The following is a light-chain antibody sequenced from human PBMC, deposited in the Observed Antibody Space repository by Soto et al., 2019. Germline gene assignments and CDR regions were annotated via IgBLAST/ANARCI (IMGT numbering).Light chain of an antibody. CDR3: SSFTTSSTHV. J-gene: IGLJ1*01. CDR2: EVN. V-gene: IGLV2-14*01. Sequence: ALTQPASLSGSPGQSITISCTGTSSDIGAYDYVSWFQQHPGKAPKLMISEVNNRPSGVSNRFSGSKSGNTAYLTISGLQVEDESEYFCSSFTTSSTHVFGTRTKVTGL. CDR1: SSDIGAYDY.